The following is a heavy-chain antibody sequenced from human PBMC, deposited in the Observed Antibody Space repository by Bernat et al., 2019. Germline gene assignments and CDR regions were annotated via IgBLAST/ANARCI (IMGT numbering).Heavy chain of an antibody. V-gene: IGHV3-33*01. Sequence: QVQLVESGGGVVQPGRSLRLSCAASGFTFSSYGMHWVRQAPGKGLEGVAVLWYDGSNKYYADSVKGRFTISRDNSKTALYLQMNSLRAEDTAVYCCARGELAPDYWGQGTLVTVSS. CDR2: LWYDGSNK. J-gene: IGHJ4*02. CDR3: ARGELAPDY. CDR1: GFTFSSYG. D-gene: IGHD1-26*01.